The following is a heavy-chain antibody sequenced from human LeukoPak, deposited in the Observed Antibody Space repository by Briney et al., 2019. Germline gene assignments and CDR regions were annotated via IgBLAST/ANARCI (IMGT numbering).Heavy chain of an antibody. CDR1: GYTCTTCD. Sequence: ASVRVSCKSSGYTCTTCDSHWVRQATGQGLGWMGWMNPNGGSTGYAQKFQGRLTMTRETSINTAYMELSSLRSEDTAVYYCARWGYYDSSFDFWGQGTLVTVSS. J-gene: IGHJ5*01. D-gene: IGHD3-22*01. CDR3: ARWGYYDSSFDF. V-gene: IGHV1-8*01. CDR2: MNPNGGST.